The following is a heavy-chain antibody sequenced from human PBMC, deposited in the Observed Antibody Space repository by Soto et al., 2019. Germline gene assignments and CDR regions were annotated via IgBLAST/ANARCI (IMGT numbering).Heavy chain of an antibody. CDR2: ISAYNGNT. D-gene: IGHD5-12*01. J-gene: IGHJ4*02. V-gene: IGHV1-18*04. CDR1: GYTFTSNG. Sequence: LKVSCKASGYTFTSNGISWVRQAPGQGLEWMGWISAYNGNTNYAQKLQGRVTMTTDTSTSTAYMELRSLRSDDTAVYYCARDYDYGDYFDYWGQGTLLTASS. CDR3: ARDYDYGDYFDY.